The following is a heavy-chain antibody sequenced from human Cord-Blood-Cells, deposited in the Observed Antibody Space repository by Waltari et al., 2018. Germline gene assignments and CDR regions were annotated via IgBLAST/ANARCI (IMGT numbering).Heavy chain of an antibody. Sequence: EVQLLESGGGLVQPGGSLRLSCAASGLTFSSYAMTWVRQAPGKGLEGGSAIDGSVGSTYYADSVKGRFTISGDNSKNTRYLQMNSLRAEDTAVYYCAKDRGIMTGTTDYWGQGTLVTVSS. CDR3: AKDRGIMTGTTDY. J-gene: IGHJ4*02. V-gene: IGHV3-23*01. CDR1: GLTFSSYA. CDR2: IDGSVGST. D-gene: IGHD1-1*01.